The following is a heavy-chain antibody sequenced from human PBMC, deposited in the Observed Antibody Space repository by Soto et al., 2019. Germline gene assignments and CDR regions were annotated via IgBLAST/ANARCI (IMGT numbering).Heavy chain of an antibody. D-gene: IGHD3-9*01. J-gene: IGHJ4*02. CDR2: LRRSGGST. Sequence: PGGSLTVSSAPSGITYSRPYMSRVRQAPGKQLARVSALRRSGGSTYYADSVKGRFTISRDNSKNSLYLQMNSLRAGDTAVYYCAKVRYTVSARVVPVYLGQGTLVTVSS. CDR1: GITYSRPY. V-gene: IGHV3-23*01. CDR3: AKVRYTVSARVVPVY.